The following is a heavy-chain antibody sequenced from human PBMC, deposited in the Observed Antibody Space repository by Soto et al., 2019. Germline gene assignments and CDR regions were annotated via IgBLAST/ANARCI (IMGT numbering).Heavy chain of an antibody. CDR3: TRESAASFDY. CDR1: GFTFSNYA. J-gene: IGHJ4*02. V-gene: IGHV3-23*01. D-gene: IGHD2-15*01. CDR2: ISGSGDTT. Sequence: SLRLSCAASGFTFSNYAMSWVRQAPERGLEWVSGISGSGDTTYYADSVKGRFTISRDNSKSTLYLQVNNLRAEDTALYYSTRESAASFDYWGQGTLVTVSS.